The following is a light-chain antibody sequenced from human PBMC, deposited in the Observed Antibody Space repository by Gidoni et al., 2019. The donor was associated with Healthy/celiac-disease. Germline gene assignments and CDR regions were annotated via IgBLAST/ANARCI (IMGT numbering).Light chain of an antibody. CDR1: QSISSY. CDR2: AAS. Sequence: DSQMTQSPSSLSASVGDRVTITCRASQSISSYLNWYQQKPGKAPKLLIDAASSLQSGVPSRFSGSGSGTDFTLTISSLQPEDFATYYCQQSYSTPPTFGGGTKVEIK. CDR3: QQSYSTPPT. V-gene: IGKV1-39*01. J-gene: IGKJ4*02.